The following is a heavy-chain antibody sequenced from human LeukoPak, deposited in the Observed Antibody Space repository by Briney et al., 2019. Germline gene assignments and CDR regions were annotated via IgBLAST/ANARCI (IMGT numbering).Heavy chain of an antibody. CDR3: ARVYCSGGSCYQGTPYYYYGMDV. V-gene: IGHV4-59*01. J-gene: IGHJ6*02. Sequence: SETLSLTCTVSGGSISSYYWSWIRQPPGKGLEWIGYIYYSGSTNYNPSLKSRVTISVDTSKDLFSLKLSSVTAADTAVYYCARVYCSGGSCYQGTPYYYYGMDVWGQGTTVTVSS. CDR1: GGSISSYY. CDR2: IYYSGST. D-gene: IGHD2-15*01.